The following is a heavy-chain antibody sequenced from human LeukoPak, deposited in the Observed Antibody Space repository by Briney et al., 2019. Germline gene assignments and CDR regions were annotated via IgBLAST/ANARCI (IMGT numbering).Heavy chain of an antibody. CDR2: ISSSSSYI. CDR3: AREADHYYYDSSGYNAFDY. V-gene: IGHV3-21*01. Sequence: GGSLRLSCAASGLTFSSYSMNWVRQAPGKGLEWVSSISSSSSYIYYADSVKGRFTISRDNAKNSLYLQMNSLRAEDTAVYYCAREADHYYYDSSGYNAFDYWGQGTLVTVSS. CDR1: GLTFSSYS. J-gene: IGHJ4*02. D-gene: IGHD3-22*01.